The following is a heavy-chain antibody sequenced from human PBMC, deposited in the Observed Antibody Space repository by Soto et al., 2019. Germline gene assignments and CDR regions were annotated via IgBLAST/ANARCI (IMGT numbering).Heavy chain of an antibody. CDR2: ISGSLGSA. Sequence: QLLESGGDLGQPGGSLRLSCAVSGFTFNDYAMSWVRQAPGKGLEWVSTISGSLGSAYYAASVEGRFTISGDNSNNTLYLQMNSLRVEDTATYYCAKDSRLPGFGLLIHAFDIWGHGTMVTVSS. CDR3: AKDSRLPGFGLLIHAFDI. V-gene: IGHV3-23*01. J-gene: IGHJ3*02. CDR1: GFTFNDYA. D-gene: IGHD3-3*01.